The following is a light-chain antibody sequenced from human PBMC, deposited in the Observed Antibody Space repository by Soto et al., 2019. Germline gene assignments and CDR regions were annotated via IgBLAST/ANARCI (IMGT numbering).Light chain of an antibody. J-gene: IGLJ3*02. Sequence: QSALTQPASVSGSPGQSITSSCTGTSSDVGGYNYVSWYQQHPGKAPKLMIYEVSNRPSGVSNRFSGAKSGNTPSLTISGLQAEDEADYYCSSYTSSSTWVFGGGTKLTVL. CDR1: SSDVGGYNY. CDR2: EVS. CDR3: SSYTSSSTWV. V-gene: IGLV2-14*01.